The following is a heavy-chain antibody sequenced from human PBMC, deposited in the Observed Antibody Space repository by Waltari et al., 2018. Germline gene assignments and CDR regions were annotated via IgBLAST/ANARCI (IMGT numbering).Heavy chain of an antibody. CDR1: GGSFSGYY. CDR3: ARWRGRIRYYGMDV. Sequence: QVQLQQWGAGLLKPSETLSLTCAVYGGSFSGYYWSWIRQPPGKGLEWIGEINHSGSTNYNPSLKSRVTISVDTSKNQFSLKLSSGTAADTAVYYCARWRGRIRYYGMDVWGQGTTVTVSS. D-gene: IGHD3-9*01. V-gene: IGHV4-34*01. CDR2: INHSGST. J-gene: IGHJ6*02.